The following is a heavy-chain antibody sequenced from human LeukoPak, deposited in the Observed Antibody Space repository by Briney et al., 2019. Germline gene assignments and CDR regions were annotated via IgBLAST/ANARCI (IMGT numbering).Heavy chain of an antibody. D-gene: IGHD1-26*01. CDR3: AKDQDPYSGSYDYFDS. J-gene: IGHJ4*02. Sequence: PGGSLRLPCAASGFTFSSYAMSWVRQAPGKGLEWVSAIGGSGGGTYYADSVKGRFTISRDNSRNTLYLQMNSLRAEDTAVYYCAKDQDPYSGSYDYFDSWGQGTLVTVSS. CDR2: IGGSGGGT. V-gene: IGHV3-23*01. CDR1: GFTFSSYA.